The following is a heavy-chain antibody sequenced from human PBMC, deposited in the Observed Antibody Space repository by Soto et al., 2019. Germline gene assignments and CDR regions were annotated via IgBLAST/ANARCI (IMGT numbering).Heavy chain of an antibody. CDR3: ARDLWVEGSGSYYDY. Sequence: GGSLRLSCAASGFTFSSYWMSWVRQAPGKGLEWVANIKQDGSEKYYVDSVKGRFTISRDNAKNSLYLQRNSLRAEDTAVYYCARDLWVEGSGSYYDYWGQGTLVTVSS. D-gene: IGHD3-10*01. CDR1: GFTFSSYW. CDR2: IKQDGSEK. J-gene: IGHJ4*02. V-gene: IGHV3-7*01.